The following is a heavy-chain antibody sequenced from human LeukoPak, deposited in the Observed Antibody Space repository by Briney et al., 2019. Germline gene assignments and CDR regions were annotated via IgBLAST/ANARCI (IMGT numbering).Heavy chain of an antibody. CDR1: GGSISSSSYY. V-gene: IGHV4-39*01. D-gene: IGHD3-10*01. Sequence: KTSETLSLTCTVSGGSISSSSYYWGWIRQPPGKGLEWIGRIYYSGSTYYNPSLKSRVTISVDTSKNQFSLKLSSVTAADTAVYYCARLGAMVRGVATYYFDYWGQGTLVTVSS. J-gene: IGHJ4*02. CDR3: ARLGAMVRGVATYYFDY. CDR2: IYYSGST.